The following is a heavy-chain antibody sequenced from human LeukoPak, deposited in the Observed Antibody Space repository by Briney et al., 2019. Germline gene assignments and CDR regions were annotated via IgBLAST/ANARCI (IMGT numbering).Heavy chain of an antibody. D-gene: IGHD3-22*01. V-gene: IGHV3-23*01. Sequence: GGSLRLSCAASGFTFSSYAMSWVRQAPGKGLEWVSTISDSGGSTYYADSVKGRFTISRDNSENTLYLQMNSLRAEDTAVYCCAKKPSSGYYYIDYWGQGTLVTVSS. J-gene: IGHJ4*02. CDR2: ISDSGGST. CDR1: GFTFSSYA. CDR3: AKKPSSGYYYIDY.